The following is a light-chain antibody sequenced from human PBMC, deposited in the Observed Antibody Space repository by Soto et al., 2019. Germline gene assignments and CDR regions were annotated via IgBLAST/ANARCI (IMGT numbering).Light chain of an antibody. CDR2: DSS. CDR3: QQRSIWPRT. V-gene: IGKV3-11*01. CDR1: QSVGSY. J-gene: IGKJ1*01. Sequence: EIVLTQSPATLSLSPGERATLSCRASQSVGSYLAWYQQKPGQAPRLLISDSSNRATGIPTRFSGSGSGTDFTLTISSLEPEEFAVYYCQQRSIWPRTFGQGTKVEIK.